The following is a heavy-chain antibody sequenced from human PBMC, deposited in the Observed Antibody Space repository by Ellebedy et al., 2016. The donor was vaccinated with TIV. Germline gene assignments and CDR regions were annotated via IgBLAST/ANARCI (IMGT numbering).Heavy chain of an antibody. CDR2: IYSIVST. V-gene: IGHV4-30-4*02. J-gene: IGHJ6*02. CDR1: GGSISSGDYY. Sequence: SETLSLXXTVSGGSISSGDYYWSWIRQPPGGGLEWIGYIYSIVSTSYNPSLKSRPGILVDTSKNQFSLKLSSVTAADTAVYYCARDPIVVVPAAMMDVWGQGTTVTVSS. D-gene: IGHD2-2*01. CDR3: ARDPIVVVPAAMMDV.